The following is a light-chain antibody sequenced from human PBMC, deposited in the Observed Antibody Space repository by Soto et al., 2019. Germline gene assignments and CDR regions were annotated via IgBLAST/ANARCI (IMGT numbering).Light chain of an antibody. CDR1: SSDIGGYKY. V-gene: IGLV2-14*01. CDR2: EVS. J-gene: IGLJ1*01. CDR3: SSYRSSNTLYV. Sequence: QSVLTQPASVSGSPGQSITISCTGTSSDIGGYKYVSWYQHHPGKAPKLMIYEVSNRPSGISDRFSGSKFGNTASLTISGLQAEDEADYYCSSYRSSNTLYVFGTGTKVTVL.